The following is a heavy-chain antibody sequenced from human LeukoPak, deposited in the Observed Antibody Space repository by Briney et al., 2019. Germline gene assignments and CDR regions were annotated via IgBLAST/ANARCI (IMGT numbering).Heavy chain of an antibody. CDR2: INPNSGGT. D-gene: IGHD5-18*01. Sequence: ASVKVSCKASGYTFTSYYMHWVRQAPGQGLEWMGWINPNSGGTTYAQRFQGRVTVTRDTSISTAYMELTRLRSDDTAVYYCARDRIQLWLPNHFDYWGQGTVVTVSS. V-gene: IGHV1-2*02. CDR3: ARDRIQLWLPNHFDY. J-gene: IGHJ4*02. CDR1: GYTFTSYY.